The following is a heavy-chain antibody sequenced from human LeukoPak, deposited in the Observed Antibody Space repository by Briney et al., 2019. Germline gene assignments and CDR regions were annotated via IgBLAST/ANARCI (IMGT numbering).Heavy chain of an antibody. CDR1: GFTFSSYG. Sequence: PGGSLRLSCAASGFTFSSYGMHWVRQAPGKGLEWVAFIRYDGSNKYYADSVKGRFTISRDNAKNSLYLQMNSLRAEDTAVYYCARVSESYHDYWGQGTLVTVSS. V-gene: IGHV3-30*02. CDR2: IRYDGSNK. J-gene: IGHJ4*02. D-gene: IGHD1-26*01. CDR3: ARVSESYHDY.